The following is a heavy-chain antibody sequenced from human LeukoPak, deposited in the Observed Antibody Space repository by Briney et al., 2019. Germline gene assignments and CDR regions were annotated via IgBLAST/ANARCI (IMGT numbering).Heavy chain of an antibody. CDR1: GLTFDDYY. D-gene: IGHD3-16*01. V-gene: IGHV3-23*01. J-gene: IGHJ4*02. Sequence: GGSLRLSCAASGLTFDDYYMSWVRQAPGAGLEWVSGINKNGDSAYYADSVKGRFTISRDNSKNTLFLQINSLRAEDTAIYDCAKDIHNWGSDYWGQGTLVTVSS. CDR2: INKNGDSA. CDR3: AKDIHNWGSDY.